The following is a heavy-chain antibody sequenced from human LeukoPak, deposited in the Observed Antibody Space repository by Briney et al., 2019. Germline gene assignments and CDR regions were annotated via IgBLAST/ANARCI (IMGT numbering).Heavy chain of an antibody. V-gene: IGHV3-23*01. Sequence: GGSLRLSCAASGFTFSSYAMSWVRQAPGKGLEWVSAISGSGGSTYYADSVKGRFTISRDNSKNTLYLQMNSLRPEDTAVYYCAKDPQSYYDSSGYSIWGQGTMVTVSS. CDR1: GFTFSSYA. CDR2: ISGSGGST. D-gene: IGHD3-22*01. J-gene: IGHJ3*02. CDR3: AKDPQSYYDSSGYSI.